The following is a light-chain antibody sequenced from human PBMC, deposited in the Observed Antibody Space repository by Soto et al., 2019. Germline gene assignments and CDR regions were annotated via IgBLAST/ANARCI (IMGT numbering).Light chain of an antibody. CDR3: QQYNTYWS. V-gene: IGKV1-5*03. J-gene: IGKJ1*01. CDR2: KAS. CDR1: QSINNW. Sequence: DIQMTQSHSTLSASVGDRVTITCRASQSINNWLVWYQQKPGKAPKVLIYKASSLESGVPSRFSGSGSGTEFTLTISSLHPDDFATYYCQQYNTYWSFGQGTKVEIK.